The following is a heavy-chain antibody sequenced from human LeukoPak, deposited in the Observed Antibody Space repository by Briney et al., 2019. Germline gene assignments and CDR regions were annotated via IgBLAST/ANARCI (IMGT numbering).Heavy chain of an antibody. V-gene: IGHV4-4*09. CDR2: IYTSGST. CDR3: ANAGYSSSWDAFDI. CDR1: GGSISSYY. D-gene: IGHD6-13*01. J-gene: IGHJ3*02. Sequence: PSETLSLICTVSGGSISSYYWSWIRQPPGKGLEWIGYIYTSGSTNYNPSLKSRVTISVDTSKNQFSLKLSSVTAADTAVYYCANAGYSSSWDAFDIWGQGTMVTVSS.